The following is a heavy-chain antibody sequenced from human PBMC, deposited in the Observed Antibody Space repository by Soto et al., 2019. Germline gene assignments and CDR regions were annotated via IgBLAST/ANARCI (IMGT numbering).Heavy chain of an antibody. CDR2: IIPIFGTA. CDR3: ARGYDLLTGYSPPGLYYYGMDV. J-gene: IGHJ6*02. D-gene: IGHD3-9*01. CDR1: GGTFSSYA. V-gene: IGHV1-69*06. Sequence: QVQLVQSGAEVKKPGSSVKVSCKASGGTFSSYAISWVRQAPGQGLEWMGGIIPIFGTANYAQKFQGRVTITADKSTSTAYMELSSLRSEDTAVYYCARGYDLLTGYSPPGLYYYGMDVWGQGTTVTVSS.